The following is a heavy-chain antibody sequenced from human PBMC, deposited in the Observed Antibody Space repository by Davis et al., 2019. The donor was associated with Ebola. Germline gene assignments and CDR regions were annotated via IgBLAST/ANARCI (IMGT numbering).Heavy chain of an antibody. V-gene: IGHV4-31*03. Sequence: PSETLSLTCTVSGGSISRGGSYWTWIRQHPGKGLEWIGYIYYSGSPSYKPSLKSRVTISLDTSKNQFSLNLYSVTAADTAVYYCARDLRYDSSGYDYYFYMDVWGKGTTVTVSS. CDR1: GGSISRGGSY. J-gene: IGHJ6*03. CDR2: IYYSGSP. CDR3: ARDLRYDSSGYDYYFYMDV. D-gene: IGHD3-22*01.